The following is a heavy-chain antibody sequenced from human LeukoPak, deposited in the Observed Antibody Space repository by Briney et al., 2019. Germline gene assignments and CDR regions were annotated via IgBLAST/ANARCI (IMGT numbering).Heavy chain of an antibody. V-gene: IGHV3-21*01. CDR2: ISSSSSYI. J-gene: IGHJ6*03. D-gene: IGHD1-20*01. CDR1: GFTFSSYS. CDR3: AREIQAITGTYMDV. Sequence: PGRSLRLSCAASGFTFSSYSMNWVRQAPGKGLEWVSSISSSSSYIYYADSVKGRFTISRDNAKNSLYLQMNSLRAEDTAVYYCAREIQAITGTYMDVWGKGTTVTVSS.